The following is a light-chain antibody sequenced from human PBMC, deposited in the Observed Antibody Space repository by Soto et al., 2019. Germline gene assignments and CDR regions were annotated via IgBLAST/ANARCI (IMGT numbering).Light chain of an antibody. V-gene: IGLV1-47*02. Sequence: QSVLPQPPSASSTPGQTVTISCSGSTSNIGTFYVYWYQHLPGTAPKLLISIGDQRASGVSDRFSGSKSGTSASLAISGLRSDDEADYYCAAWDDNLNAYVFGSGTKLTVL. CDR2: IGD. CDR3: AAWDDNLNAYV. CDR1: TSNIGTFY. J-gene: IGLJ1*01.